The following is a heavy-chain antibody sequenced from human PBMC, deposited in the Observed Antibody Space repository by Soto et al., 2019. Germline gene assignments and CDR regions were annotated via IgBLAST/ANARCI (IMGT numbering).Heavy chain of an antibody. J-gene: IGHJ4*02. CDR1: GFTFSSYA. Sequence: GGSLRLSCAASGFTFSSYAMSWVRQAPGKGLEWVSAITTGGGSTYYADSVKGRFTISRDNSKNTLYLQMNSLRAEDTALYYCAKALYDGGWSQTDYCGKGTLVTVSS. V-gene: IGHV3-23*01. CDR3: AKALYDGGWSQTDY. CDR2: ITTGGGST. D-gene: IGHD6-19*01.